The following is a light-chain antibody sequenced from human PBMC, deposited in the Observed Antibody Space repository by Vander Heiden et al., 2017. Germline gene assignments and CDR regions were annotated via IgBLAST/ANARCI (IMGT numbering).Light chain of an antibody. J-gene: IGLJ1*01. V-gene: IGLV2-14*03. CDR1: SSDIGGSQF. CDR2: DVT. CDR3: CSYILNSTRV. Sequence: QSALTQPPYMSGSAGQSITISCTATSSDIGGSQFVSWYQQHPGKAPKLMIYDVTHRPSGVSNRFSGSKSGNTASLTISGLQAEDDADYYCCSYILNSTRVFGGGTKVTVL.